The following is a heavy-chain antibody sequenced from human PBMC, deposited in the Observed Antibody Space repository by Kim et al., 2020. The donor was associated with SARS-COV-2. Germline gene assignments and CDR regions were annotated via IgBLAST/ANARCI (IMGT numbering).Heavy chain of an antibody. J-gene: IGHJ6*02. V-gene: IGHV3-21*01. D-gene: IGHD3-10*01. CDR2: ISSSSSYI. Sequence: GGSLRLSCAASGFTFSSYSMNWVRQAPGKGLEWVSSISSSSSYIYYADSVKGRFTISRDNAKNSLYLQMNSLRAEDTAVYYCARDGAGVRFGGGGEYYYYGMDVWGQGTTVTVSS. CDR1: GFTFSSYS. CDR3: ARDGAGVRFGGGGEYYYYGMDV.